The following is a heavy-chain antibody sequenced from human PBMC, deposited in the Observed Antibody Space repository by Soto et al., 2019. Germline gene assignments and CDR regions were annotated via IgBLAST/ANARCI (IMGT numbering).Heavy chain of an antibody. D-gene: IGHD3-22*01. J-gene: IGHJ6*02. Sequence: PSETLSLTCTVSGGPISSGDYYWSWIRQPPGKGMEWIGYIYYSGSTYYNPFLKSRVTISVDTSKNQFFLKLSPVTAADTAVYYCASVERPYYYDSSGYPGGMDVWGQGTTVTVS. CDR3: ASVERPYYYDSSGYPGGMDV. V-gene: IGHV4-30-4*01. CDR2: IYYSGST. CDR1: GGPISSGDYY.